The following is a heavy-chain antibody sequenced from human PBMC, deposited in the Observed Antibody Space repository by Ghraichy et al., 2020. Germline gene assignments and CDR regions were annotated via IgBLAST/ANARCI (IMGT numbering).Heavy chain of an antibody. J-gene: IGHJ6*02. CDR2: ISWNSGSI. V-gene: IGHV3-9*01. D-gene: IGHD1-7*01. CDR3: AKDILTGTTSGMDV. Sequence: VSGISWNSGSIGYADSVKGRFTISRDNTKNSLYLQMNSLRAEDTAFDYCAKDILTGTTSGMDVWGQG.